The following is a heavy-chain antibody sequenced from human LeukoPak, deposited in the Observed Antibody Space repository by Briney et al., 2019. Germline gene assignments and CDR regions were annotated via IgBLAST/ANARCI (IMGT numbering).Heavy chain of an antibody. CDR3: ARVDPVQSLDV. CDR2: MNPNSGNT. CDR1: GYTFTSYD. Sequence: ASVKVSCTASGYTFTSYDMNWVRQATGQGLEWMGWMNPNSGNTGYAQKLQGRVTMTRNTSISTAYMELSSLRSEDTAVYYCARVDPVQSLDVWGKGATVTVSS. J-gene: IGHJ6*04. V-gene: IGHV1-8*01. D-gene: IGHD3-10*02.